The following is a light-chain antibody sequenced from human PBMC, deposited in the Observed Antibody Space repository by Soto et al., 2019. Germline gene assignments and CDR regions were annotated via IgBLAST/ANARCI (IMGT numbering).Light chain of an antibody. CDR3: QQYGSSPWT. V-gene: IGKV3-20*01. CDR2: GAS. Sequence: EVVMTQSPVTLSVSPGESATLSCRASQSVDGYLGWYQQKPGQAPRLLIYGASSRATGIPGRFSGSGSGTDFTLTISRLEPEDFAVYYCQQYGSSPWTFGQGTKVDIK. CDR1: QSVDGY. J-gene: IGKJ1*01.